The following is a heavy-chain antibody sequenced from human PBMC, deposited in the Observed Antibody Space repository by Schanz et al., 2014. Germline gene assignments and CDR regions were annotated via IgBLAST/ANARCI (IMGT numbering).Heavy chain of an antibody. CDR1: GDSISSAY. V-gene: IGHV4-31*03. CDR3: ARVPEPGWFHP. CDR2: IYYRGNT. Sequence: QVQLQESGPGLVEPSQTLSLTCTVSGDSISSAYWSWIRQHPGKGLEWIGFIYYRGNTYYNPSLKSRVSISLDPSKSQFCLNLSSLTAADTAVYYCARVPEPGWFHPWCQGTLVTVAS. D-gene: IGHD1-26*01. J-gene: IGHJ5*02.